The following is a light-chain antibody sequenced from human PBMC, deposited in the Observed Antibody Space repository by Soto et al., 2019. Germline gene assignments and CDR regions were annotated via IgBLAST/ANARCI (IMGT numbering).Light chain of an antibody. CDR3: QQYNSLST. CDR1: QSSSSW. Sequence: DIQMTQSPSTLSASVGDRVTITCRASQSSSSWLAWYQQKPGKAPKLLIYKASSLESGVPSRFSGSGSGTEFTLTIISLQHDDFATYYCQQYNSLSTFGQWTKLEIK. J-gene: IGKJ2*01. V-gene: IGKV1-5*03. CDR2: KAS.